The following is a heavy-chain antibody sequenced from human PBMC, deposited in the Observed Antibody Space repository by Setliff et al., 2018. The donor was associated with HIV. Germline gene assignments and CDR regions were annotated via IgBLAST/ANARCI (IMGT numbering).Heavy chain of an antibody. CDR2: IYHSGNT. V-gene: IGHV4-38-2*01. J-gene: IGHJ3*02. D-gene: IGHD6-13*01. Sequence: PSKTLSLTCAVSGYSISSGYYWGWIRQPPGKGLEWIGSIYHSGNTYYNPSLKSRVTMSLDTSKNQFSLKLNSVTAADTAVYYCATIAAAGLDAFDIWGQGTMVT. CDR3: ATIAAAGLDAFDI. CDR1: GYSISSGYY.